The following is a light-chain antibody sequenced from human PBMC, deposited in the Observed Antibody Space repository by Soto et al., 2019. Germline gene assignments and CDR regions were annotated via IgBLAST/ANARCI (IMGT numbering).Light chain of an antibody. CDR1: SSNIGADYD. V-gene: IGLV1-40*01. J-gene: IGLJ1*01. CDR3: QSYDSTLNGYV. CDR2: ANT. Sequence: QSVLTRAASVSGSPVQMVTISCNGSSSNIGADYDVHWYQQLPGTAPKLLIYANTNRPSGVPDRFSGSKSGTSGSLAISGLQAEDEADYYCQSYDSTLNGYVFGTGTKVTVL.